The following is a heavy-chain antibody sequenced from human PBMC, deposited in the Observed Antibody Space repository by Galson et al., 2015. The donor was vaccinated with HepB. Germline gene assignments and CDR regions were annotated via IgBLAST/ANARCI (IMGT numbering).Heavy chain of an antibody. V-gene: IGHV3-53*01. J-gene: IGHJ4*02. Sequence: SLRLSCAAPGFTVSRNYMSWVRQAPGKGLEWVSVTYSGGSTYYADSVKGRFTISRDNSKNTLDLQMNSLRAEDTAVYYCARAGIVGAPFDYWGQGTLVTVSS. CDR3: ARAGIVGAPFDY. CDR1: GFTVSRNY. D-gene: IGHD1-26*01. CDR2: TYSGGST.